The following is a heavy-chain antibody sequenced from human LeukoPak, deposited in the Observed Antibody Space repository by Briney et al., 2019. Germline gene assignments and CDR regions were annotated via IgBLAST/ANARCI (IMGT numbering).Heavy chain of an antibody. CDR2: IYYSGST. D-gene: IGHD5-12*01. J-gene: IGHJ4*02. V-gene: IGHV4-59*01. CDR3: ARAGGRLATDIDY. CDR1: GGSISSYY. Sequence: SETLSLTCTVSGGSISSYYWSWIRQPPGKGLEWIGYIYYSGSTNYNPSLKSRVTISVDKSKNQFSLKLSSVTAVDTAVYYCARAGGRLATDIDYWGQGALVTVSS.